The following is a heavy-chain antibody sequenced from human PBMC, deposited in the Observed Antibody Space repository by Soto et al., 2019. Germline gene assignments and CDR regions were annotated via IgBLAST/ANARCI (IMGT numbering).Heavy chain of an antibody. Sequence: EVQLLESGGGLVQPGGSLRLSCAASGFTFSGHIMSWVRQAPGKGLEWVSAISGSGGSPSYADSVQGRFTISRDNPKNTLYLQMSSLRVEDTAIYYCAKARCTSNTCYVPDHWGQGTLVTVSS. CDR3: AKARCTSNTCYVPDH. D-gene: IGHD2-15*01. J-gene: IGHJ5*02. V-gene: IGHV3-23*01. CDR2: ISGSGGSP. CDR1: GFTFSGHI.